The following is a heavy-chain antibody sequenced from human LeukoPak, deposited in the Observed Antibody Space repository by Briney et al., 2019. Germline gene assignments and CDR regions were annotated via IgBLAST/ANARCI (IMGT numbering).Heavy chain of an antibody. V-gene: IGHV3-21*01. CDR2: ISSSSSYI. Sequence: GGSLRLSCAASGFTFSSYSMNWVRQAPGKGLEWISSISSSSSYIYYADSVKGRFTISRDNAKNSLYLQMNSLRAEDTAVYYCARARAAADFDYWGQGTLVTVSS. CDR3: ARARAAADFDY. CDR1: GFTFSSYS. D-gene: IGHD6-13*01. J-gene: IGHJ4*02.